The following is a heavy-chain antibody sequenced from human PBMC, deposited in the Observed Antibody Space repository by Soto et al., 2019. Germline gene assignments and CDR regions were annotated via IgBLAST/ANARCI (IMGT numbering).Heavy chain of an antibody. CDR1: GGSISSSNW. J-gene: IGHJ4*02. V-gene: IGHV4-4*02. CDR2: IYHSGST. Sequence: SSETLSLTCAVSGGSISSSNWWSWVRQPPGKGLEWIGEIYHSGSTNYNPSLKSRVTISVDKSENQFSLKLSSVTAADTAVYYCARVYPVYGAIDYWGQGTLVTVSS. D-gene: IGHD4-17*01. CDR3: ARVYPVYGAIDY.